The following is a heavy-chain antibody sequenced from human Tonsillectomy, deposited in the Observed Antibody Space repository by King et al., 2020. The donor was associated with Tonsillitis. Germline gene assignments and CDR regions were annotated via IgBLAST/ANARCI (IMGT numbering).Heavy chain of an antibody. V-gene: IGHV3-30-3*01. D-gene: IGHD3-22*01. Sequence: VQLVESGGGVVQPGRSLRLSCAASGFTFSTYAMHWVRQAPGKGLEWVALISYDGSEKYYADSVRGRFTISRDNSKNTLYLQMNSLRAEDTAVSYCARDQSPGDSTGYLNYWGQGTLVTVSS. CDR3: ARDQSPGDSTGYLNY. CDR1: GFTFSTYA. J-gene: IGHJ4*02. CDR2: ISYDGSEK.